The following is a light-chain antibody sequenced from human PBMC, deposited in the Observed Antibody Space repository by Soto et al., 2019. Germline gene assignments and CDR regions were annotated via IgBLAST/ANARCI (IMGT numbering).Light chain of an antibody. Sequence: DIQMTQSPSSLSASVGDRVTITCRASHHISVNLNWYHQKPGKAPKLLIYDASNLERGAPSRFSGSGSGTDFTLTISSLQPEDIATFYCQQFDSFPYTFGQGTRLEIK. J-gene: IGKJ2*01. CDR3: QQFDSFPYT. V-gene: IGKV1-33*01. CDR2: DAS. CDR1: HHISVN.